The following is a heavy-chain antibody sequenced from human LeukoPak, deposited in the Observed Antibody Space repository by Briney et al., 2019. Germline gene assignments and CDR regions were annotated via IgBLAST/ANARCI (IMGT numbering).Heavy chain of an antibody. V-gene: IGHV2-70*04. J-gene: IGHJ4*02. D-gene: IGHD3-22*01. CDR3: ARQGYYDSSGHYYLDY. CDR1: GFSLSTSETR. CDR2: IDWDDDK. Sequence: SGPTLVNPTQTLTLTCTFSGFSLSTSETRVSWIRQPPGKALEWLARIDWDDDKFFSTSLKTRLTISKDTSKNQLVLTMTNMDPVDTATYYCARQGYYDSSGHYYLDYWGQGTLVTVSS.